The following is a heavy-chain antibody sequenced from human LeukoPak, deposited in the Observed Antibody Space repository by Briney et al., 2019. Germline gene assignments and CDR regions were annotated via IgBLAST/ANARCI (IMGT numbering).Heavy chain of an antibody. CDR2: FYHSAST. Sequence: SETLSLTCSVSGGFNTHYYWSWIRQPPGKGLEWIRYFYHSASTNYNPSLKSRVTISVDTSKNHFSLKLSSVTAADTAVYYCARGQWLPVFDYWGQGTLVTVSS. V-gene: IGHV4-59*01. CDR1: GGFNTHYY. CDR3: ARGQWLPVFDY. D-gene: IGHD3-22*01. J-gene: IGHJ4*02.